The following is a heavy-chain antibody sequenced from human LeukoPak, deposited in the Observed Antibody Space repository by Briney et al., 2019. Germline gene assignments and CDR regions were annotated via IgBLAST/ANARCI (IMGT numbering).Heavy chain of an antibody. D-gene: IGHD6-19*01. CDR1: GFTFRSFA. V-gene: IGHV3-23*01. CDR3: AKEQSSGWPLDY. Sequence: PGGFLRLSCAASGFTFRSFAMTWVRQAPGKGLEWVSGISGSGDRTHDADSVKGRFTISRDNSKNTLYLQMDSLRVEDTAVYYCAKEQSSGWPLDYWGQGTLVTVSS. CDR2: ISGSGDRT. J-gene: IGHJ4*02.